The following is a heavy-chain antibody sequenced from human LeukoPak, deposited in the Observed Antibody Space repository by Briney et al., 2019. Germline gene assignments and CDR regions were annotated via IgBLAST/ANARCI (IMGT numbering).Heavy chain of an antibody. CDR1: GDTFSSYA. J-gene: IGHJ4*02. V-gene: IGHV1-69*05. CDR3: ARDSGWNYILDY. CDR2: IIPIFGTA. Sequence: SVKVSCKASGDTFSSYAISWVRQAPGQGLEWMGVIIPIFGTANYAQKFQGRVTITTDESTSTAYMELSSLRSEDTAVYYCARDSGWNYILDYWGQGTLVTVSS. D-gene: IGHD1-7*01.